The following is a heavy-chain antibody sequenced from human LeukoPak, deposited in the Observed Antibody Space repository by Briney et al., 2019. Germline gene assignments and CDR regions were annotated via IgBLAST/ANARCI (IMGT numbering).Heavy chain of an antibody. CDR1: GFTFSSYW. CDR3: ARDRDSSGYYGYYFDY. CDR2: IRQDGNEK. V-gene: IGHV3-7*04. D-gene: IGHD3-22*01. J-gene: IGHJ4*02. Sequence: TGGSLRLSCVASGFTFSSYWMSWVRQAPGEGLVWVANIRQDGNEKYYVDSVKGRFTISRDNAKNSLYLQMHSLRAEDTAGYYCARDRDSSGYYGYYFDYLGQGTLVTVSS.